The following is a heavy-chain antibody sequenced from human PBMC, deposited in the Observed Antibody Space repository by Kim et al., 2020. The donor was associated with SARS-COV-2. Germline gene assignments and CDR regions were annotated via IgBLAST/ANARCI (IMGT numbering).Heavy chain of an antibody. CDR1: GFIFEDYA. CDR3: AKDMQGGVYSSSYTDH. Sequence: GGSLRLSCATSGFIFEDYAMHWIRQPPGKGLQWVSFIGGDGGNKYYADSVKGRFTISRDNSKNSLYLQMDSLTTDDTGLYYCAKDMQGGVYSSSYTDHWG. V-gene: IGHV3-43*02. J-gene: IGHJ4*01. CDR2: IGGDGGNK. D-gene: IGHD3-22*01.